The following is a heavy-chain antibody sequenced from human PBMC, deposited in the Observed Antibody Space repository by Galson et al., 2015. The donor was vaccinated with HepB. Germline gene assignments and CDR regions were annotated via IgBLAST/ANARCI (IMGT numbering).Heavy chain of an antibody. Sequence: SVKVSCKASGGTFSSYAISWVRQAPGQGLEWMGGIIPIFGTANYAQKFQGRVTITADESTSTAYMELSSLRSEDTAVYYCARGIMTTVVTGDAFDIWGQGTMVTVSS. V-gene: IGHV1-69*13. D-gene: IGHD4-23*01. CDR3: ARGIMTTVVTGDAFDI. J-gene: IGHJ3*02. CDR1: GGTFSSYA. CDR2: IIPIFGTA.